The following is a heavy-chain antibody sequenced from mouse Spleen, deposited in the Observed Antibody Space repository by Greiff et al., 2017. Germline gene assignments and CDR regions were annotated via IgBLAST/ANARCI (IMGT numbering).Heavy chain of an antibody. CDR3: ARYDYGSSYDFDY. CDR2: IYPGDGDT. D-gene: IGHD1-1*01. J-gene: IGHJ2*01. CDR1: GYAFSSYW. Sequence: VQLQQSGAELVKPGASVKISCKASGYAFSSYWMNWVKQRPGKGLEWIGQIYPGDGDTNYNGKFKGKATLTADKSSSTAYMQLSSLTSEDSAVYFCARYDYGSSYDFDYWGQGTTLTVSS. V-gene: IGHV1-80*01.